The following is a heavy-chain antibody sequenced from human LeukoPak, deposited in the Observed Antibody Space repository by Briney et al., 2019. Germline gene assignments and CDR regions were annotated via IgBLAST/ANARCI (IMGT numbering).Heavy chain of an antibody. CDR3: ARPIAVAGTEYFDL. CDR1: GFTFSDHY. Sequence: GGSLRLSCAASGFTFSDHYMDWVRQAPGKGREWVGRTRNKANSYTTEYAASVKGRFTISRDDSKNSLYLQMNSLKTEDTAVYYCARPIAVAGTEYFDLWGRGTLVTVSS. CDR2: TRNKANSYTT. D-gene: IGHD6-19*01. J-gene: IGHJ2*01. V-gene: IGHV3-72*01.